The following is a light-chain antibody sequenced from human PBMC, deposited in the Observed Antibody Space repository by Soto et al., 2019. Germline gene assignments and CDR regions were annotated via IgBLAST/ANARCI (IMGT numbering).Light chain of an antibody. CDR3: SSYTSSSTVLYV. J-gene: IGLJ1*01. Sequence: SVLTRPASVSRSPGQSITITCTGNSSDIGAYNYVSWYQQHPGKAPKLMIHDVSNRPSGVSSRFSGSKSGNTASLSISGLQAEYEADYYCSSYTSSSTVLYVFGTGSKVTVL. V-gene: IGLV2-14*01. CDR2: DVS. CDR1: SSDIGAYNY.